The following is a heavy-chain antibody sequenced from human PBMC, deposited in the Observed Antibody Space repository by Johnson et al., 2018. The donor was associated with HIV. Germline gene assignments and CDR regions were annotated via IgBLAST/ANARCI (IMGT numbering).Heavy chain of an antibody. CDR3: ATTPPWELGKQYAFDI. V-gene: IGHV3-23*04. D-gene: IGHD3-10*01. J-gene: IGHJ3*02. Sequence: VQLVESGGGLVQRGGSLRLSCAASGFTFSSYAMSWVRQTPGKGLEWVSTFSGSGSTTYYADSVKDRFTISRDNSNNTLYLQMNSLRAEDTAINYCATTPPWELGKQYAFDIWGRGTMVTVSS. CDR2: FSGSGSTT. CDR1: GFTFSSYA.